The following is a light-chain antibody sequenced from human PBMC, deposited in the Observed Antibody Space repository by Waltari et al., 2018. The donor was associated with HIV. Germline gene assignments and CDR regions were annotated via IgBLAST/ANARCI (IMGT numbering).Light chain of an antibody. Sequence: QSALTQPDPVSGSPGQSIPIPCTGTNSDVGGYNYLSWYSHHPGEAPKLLILYVSNRPSGVSIRFSGSKSGNTATLTISGLQADDEAIYYCSSFTGSSTLVVFGGGTRLTVL. J-gene: IGLJ2*01. V-gene: IGLV2-14*03. CDR1: NSDVGGYNY. CDR3: SSFTGSSTLVV. CDR2: YVS.